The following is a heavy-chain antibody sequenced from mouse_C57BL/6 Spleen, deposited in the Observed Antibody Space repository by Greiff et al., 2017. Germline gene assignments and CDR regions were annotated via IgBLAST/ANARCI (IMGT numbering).Heavy chain of an antibody. CDR1: GFNIKDYY. V-gene: IGHV14-1*01. D-gene: IGHD1-1*01. CDR2: IDPEDGDT. CDR3: TTEGNYGSSYAWFAY. Sequence: EVQLQQSGAELVRPGASVKLSCTASGFNIKDYYMHWVKQRPEQGLEWIGRIDPEDGDTEYAPKFQGKATMTADTSSNTAYLQLSSLTSEDTAVYYCTTEGNYGSSYAWFAYWGQGTLVTVSA. J-gene: IGHJ3*01.